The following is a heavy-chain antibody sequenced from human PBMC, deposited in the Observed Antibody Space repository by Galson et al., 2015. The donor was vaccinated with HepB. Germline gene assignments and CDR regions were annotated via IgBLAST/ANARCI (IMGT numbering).Heavy chain of an antibody. CDR1: GDSVPSDSAA. J-gene: IGHJ4*02. Sequence: AISGDSVPSDSAAWNWIRQSPSRGLEWLGRTYYRSKWHNDYAVSVKSRITNHPDTSKNQFSLQLKSVTPEDTAVYYCARGKGDLTGRYYFDYWGQGTLVTVSS. CDR2: TYYRSKWHN. CDR3: ARGKGDLTGRYYFDY. D-gene: IGHD3-9*01. V-gene: IGHV6-1*01.